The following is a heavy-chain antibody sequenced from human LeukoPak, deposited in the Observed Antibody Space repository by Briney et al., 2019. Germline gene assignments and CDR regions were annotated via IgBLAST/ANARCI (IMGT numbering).Heavy chain of an antibody. CDR1: GGSISSSSYY. CDR2: IYYSGST. V-gene: IGHV4-39*01. CDR3: ARFAEAPCAFDI. J-gene: IGHJ3*02. Sequence: SETLSLTCTVSGGSISSSSYYWGWIRQPPGKGLEWIGSIYYSGSTYYNPSLKSRVTISVDTSKNQFSLKLSSVTAADTAVYYCARFAEAPCAFDIWGQGTMVTVSS.